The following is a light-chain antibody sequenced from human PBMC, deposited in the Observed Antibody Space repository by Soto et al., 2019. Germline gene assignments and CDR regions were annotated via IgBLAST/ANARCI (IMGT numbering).Light chain of an antibody. CDR1: SSDVGSSNL. V-gene: IGLV2-23*01. CDR3: CAYAGSSTSVV. CDR2: EGR. J-gene: IGLJ3*02. Sequence: QSALTQPASVSGSPGQSITISCTGTSSDVGSSNLVSWYQQHPGKAPKLMIYEGRKRPSGVSNRFSGSKSGNTASLTVSGLQAEDEAEYYCCAYAGSSTSVVFGGGTKVTVL.